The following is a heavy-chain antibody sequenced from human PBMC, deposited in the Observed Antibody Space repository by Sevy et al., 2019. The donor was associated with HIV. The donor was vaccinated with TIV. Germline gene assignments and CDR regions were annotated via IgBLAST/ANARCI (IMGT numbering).Heavy chain of an antibody. D-gene: IGHD1-26*01. V-gene: IGHV3-7*01. CDR2: IKQDGSEK. Sequence: GGSLRLSCAASGFTFSSYWMSWVRQAPGKRLEWVANIKQDGSEKYYVDSVKGRFTISRDNAKNSLYLQMNSLRAEDTAVYYCARQEVGATGGGAFDYWGQGTLVTVSS. J-gene: IGHJ4*02. CDR1: GFTFSSYW. CDR3: ARQEVGATGGGAFDY.